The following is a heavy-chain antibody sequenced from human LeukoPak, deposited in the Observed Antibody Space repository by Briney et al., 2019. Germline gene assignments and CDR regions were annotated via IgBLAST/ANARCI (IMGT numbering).Heavy chain of an antibody. J-gene: IGHJ3*02. V-gene: IGHV5-51*01. CDR3: ARHGVYCSSTSCLNDAFDI. CDR1: GYSFTSYW. Sequence: GESLKISCKGSGYSFTSYWIGWVRQMPGKGLEWMGIIYPGDSDTRYSPSFQGQVTISADKSISTAYLQWSSLKASDTAMYYCARHGVYCSSTSCLNDAFDIWGQGTMVTVSS. D-gene: IGHD2-2*01. CDR2: IYPGDSDT.